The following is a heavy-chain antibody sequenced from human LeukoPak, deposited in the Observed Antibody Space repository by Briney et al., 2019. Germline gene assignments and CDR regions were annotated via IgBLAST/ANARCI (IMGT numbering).Heavy chain of an antibody. D-gene: IGHD1-7*01. CDR3: ARSKNYAFDY. CDR2: TYYWSKWYF. Sequence: SQTLSLTCDISGDSVSGSAVGWHWIRQSPSGGLQWLGKTYYWSKWYFDYADSVKSRMTISPDTSKNKFSLRLGSVTPADTAVYFCARSKNYAFDYWGPGALVTVSS. V-gene: IGHV6-1*01. J-gene: IGHJ4*02. CDR1: GDSVSGSAVG.